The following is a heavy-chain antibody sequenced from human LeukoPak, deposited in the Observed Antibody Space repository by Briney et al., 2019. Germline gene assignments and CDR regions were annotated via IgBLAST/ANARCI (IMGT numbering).Heavy chain of an antibody. V-gene: IGHV1-46*01. D-gene: IGHD2-8*02. CDR1: GFTFTNYY. Sequence: ASVKVSCKASGFTFTNYYMHWVRQAPGQGLEWMGLINPSGSSTNYAQKFRGRVTMTRDTSTTTVYVELSSLRSEDTAVYYCAREESGGYFDYGGQGTLVTVSS. CDR2: INPSGSST. CDR3: AREESGGYFDY. J-gene: IGHJ4*02.